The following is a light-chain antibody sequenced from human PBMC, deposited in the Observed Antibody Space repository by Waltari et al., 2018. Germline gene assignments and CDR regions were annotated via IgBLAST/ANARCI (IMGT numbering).Light chain of an antibody. CDR1: QSVSSY. J-gene: IGKJ1*01. V-gene: IGKV3-11*01. CDR2: DAS. Sequence: EIVLTQSPATLSLSPGERATLSCRASQSVSSYLSWYQQKPGQAPRLLIYDASNRATVIPARCSGSGSATDFTLTISRLEPEDFAVYYCQQRSNWLWTFGQGTKVEIK. CDR3: QQRSNWLWT.